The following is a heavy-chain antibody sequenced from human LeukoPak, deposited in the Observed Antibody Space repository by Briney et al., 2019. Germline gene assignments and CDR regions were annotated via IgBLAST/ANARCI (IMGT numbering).Heavy chain of an antibody. Sequence: EGSLRLSCAASGFTFSTYGMSWVRQAPGKGLECVSGISGSGGTTYYADSVKGRFTISRDNSKNTVSMQLDSLRVDDTAIYYCTKALFGGMTVWGQGTTVTISS. D-gene: IGHD3-10*01. CDR2: ISGSGGTT. J-gene: IGHJ6*02. V-gene: IGHV3-23*01. CDR3: TKALFGGMTV. CDR1: GFTFSTYG.